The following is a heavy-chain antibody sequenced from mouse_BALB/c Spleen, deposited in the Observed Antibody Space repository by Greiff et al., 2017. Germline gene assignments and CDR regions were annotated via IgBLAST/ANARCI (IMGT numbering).Heavy chain of an antibody. J-gene: IGHJ2*01. V-gene: IGHV5-12-1*01. CDR3: ARHGGNYYFDY. CDR1: GFAFSSYD. D-gene: IGHD2-1*01. Sequence: EVKLVESGGGLVKPGGSLKLSCAASGFAFSSYDMSWVRQTPEKRLEWVAYISSGGGSTYYPDTVKGRFTISRDNAKNTLYLQMSSLKSEDTAMYYCARHGGNYYFDYWCQGTTLTVSS. CDR2: ISSGGGST.